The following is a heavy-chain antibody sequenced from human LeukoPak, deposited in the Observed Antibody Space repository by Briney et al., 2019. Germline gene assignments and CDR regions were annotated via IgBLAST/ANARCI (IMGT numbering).Heavy chain of an antibody. CDR1: GFTFSSYS. Sequence: GGSLRLSCAASGFTFSSYSMDWVRQAPGKGLEWVSSISPRSDYIYYADSLKGRFTISRDNAKDSLYLQMNSLRAEDTAVYYCSRGGTDDPFNSWGQGTLVTVSS. V-gene: IGHV3-21*01. CDR2: ISPRSDYI. CDR3: SRGGTDDPFNS. J-gene: IGHJ4*02. D-gene: IGHD1-1*01.